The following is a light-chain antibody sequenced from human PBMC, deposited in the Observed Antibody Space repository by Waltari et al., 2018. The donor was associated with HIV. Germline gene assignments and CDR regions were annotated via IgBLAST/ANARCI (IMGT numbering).Light chain of an antibody. V-gene: IGLV1-47*01. CDR3: ATWDNSLSVWV. Sequence: QSVVTQPPSASGTPGQRATISCSGSSSNIGDNYVDWYQQFPGTTPKLLIYMNDRRPSGVPDRCSGSKSGTSASLAISGLRSEDEADYYCATWDNSLSVWVFGGGSKLTVL. CDR2: MND. J-gene: IGLJ3*02. CDR1: SSNIGDNY.